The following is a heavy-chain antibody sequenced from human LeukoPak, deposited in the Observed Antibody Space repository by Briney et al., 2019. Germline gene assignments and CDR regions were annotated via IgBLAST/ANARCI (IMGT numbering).Heavy chain of an antibody. D-gene: IGHD6-6*01. V-gene: IGHV3-72*01. CDR1: GFTFSDHY. CDR3: GRGGGHRRSSIDY. Sequence: GGSLRLSCAASGFTFSDHYMDWVRQAPGKGLEWVCRIRDKGDSYTTEYAASVKGRFTIARDDLKNSLYIQMNSLKTEDTAVYYCGRGGGHRRSSIDYWGQGTLVSVSS. J-gene: IGHJ4*02. CDR2: IRDKGDSYTT.